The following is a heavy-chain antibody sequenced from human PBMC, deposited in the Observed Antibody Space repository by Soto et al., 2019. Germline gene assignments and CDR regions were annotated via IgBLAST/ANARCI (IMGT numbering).Heavy chain of an antibody. CDR3: ARDSGTEGMDV. V-gene: IGHV3-30-3*01. CDR2: ISYDGSNK. CDR1: GFTFSSYA. Sequence: QVQLVESGGGVVQPGRSLRLSCAASGFTFSSYAMHWVRQAPGKGLEWVAVISYDGSNKYYADSVKGRFTISRDNSKNTLYLQMNSLRAEDTAVYYCARDSGTEGMDVWGQGTTVTVSS. J-gene: IGHJ6*02.